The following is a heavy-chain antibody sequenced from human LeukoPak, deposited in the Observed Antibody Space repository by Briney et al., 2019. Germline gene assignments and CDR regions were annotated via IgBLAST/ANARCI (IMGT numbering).Heavy chain of an antibody. CDR2: INHSGST. CDR1: GGSFSGYY. CDR3: ARGSYDILTGNVDYFDY. J-gene: IGHJ4*02. Sequence: SETLSLTCAVYGGSFSGYYWSWIRQPPGKGLEWIGEINHSGSTNYNPSLKSRVTISVDTSKNQFSLKLSSVTAADTAVYYCARGSYDILTGNVDYFDYWGQGTLVTVSS. V-gene: IGHV4-34*01. D-gene: IGHD3-9*01.